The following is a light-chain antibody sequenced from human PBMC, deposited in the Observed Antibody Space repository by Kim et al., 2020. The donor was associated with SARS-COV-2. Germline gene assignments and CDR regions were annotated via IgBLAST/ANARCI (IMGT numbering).Light chain of an antibody. CDR3: QQSVSTPYT. CDR2: GAS. J-gene: IGKJ2*01. CDR1: ETIRYL. V-gene: IGKV1-39*01. Sequence: DIQMTQSPPSLSSSVGDRVTITCRASETIRYLINWYQQKPGRAPHLLIYGASYLQRGVPSRFRGSGSGTDFTLTITDLQPEDFATYFCQQSVSTPYTFGQGTKVDIK.